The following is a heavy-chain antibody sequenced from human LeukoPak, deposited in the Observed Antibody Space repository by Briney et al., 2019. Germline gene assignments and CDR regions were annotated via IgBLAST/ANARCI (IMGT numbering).Heavy chain of an antibody. D-gene: IGHD3-10*01. CDR1: GFTFSSYA. CDR3: AKDMKNYYGSGSYEYYFDY. CDR2: ISGSGGST. Sequence: GGSLRLSCAASGFTFSSYAMSWVRQAPGKGLEWVSAISGSGGSTYYADSVKGRFTISRDNSKNTLYLQMNSLRAEDTAVYYCAKDMKNYYGSGSYEYYFDYWGQGTLVTVSS. V-gene: IGHV3-23*01. J-gene: IGHJ4*02.